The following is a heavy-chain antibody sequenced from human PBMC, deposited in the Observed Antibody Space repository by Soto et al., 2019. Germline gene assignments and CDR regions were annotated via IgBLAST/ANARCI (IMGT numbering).Heavy chain of an antibody. CDR3: ARYCSNTNCYMLDY. V-gene: IGHV4-61*08. CDR2: VSSTGST. D-gene: IGHD2-2*02. Sequence: QLQESGPGLVRPSETLSLICTVSGASVTSAGYYWSWIRKPPGKGLEWIGYVSSTGSTIYNSALNSRVTMSLDMPNNQFSLRLDSVTAADTAVYYCARYCSNTNCYMLDYWGQGTLVTASS. J-gene: IGHJ4*02. CDR1: GASVTSAGYY.